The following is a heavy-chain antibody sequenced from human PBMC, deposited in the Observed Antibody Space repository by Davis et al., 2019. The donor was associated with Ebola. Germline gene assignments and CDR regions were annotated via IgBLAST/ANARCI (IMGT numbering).Heavy chain of an antibody. J-gene: IGHJ5*02. V-gene: IGHV5-51*01. D-gene: IGHD6-6*01. CDR3: AGPDSSSPNWFDP. CDR2: IYPGDSDA. Sequence: GESLKISCKASGYSFTTYWIGWVRQMPGKGLEWMGIIYPGDSDARYSPSFQGQVTLSVDKSVTTAYLQWSSLKASDTAMYYCAGPDSSSPNWFDPWGQGTLVTVSS. CDR1: GYSFTTYW.